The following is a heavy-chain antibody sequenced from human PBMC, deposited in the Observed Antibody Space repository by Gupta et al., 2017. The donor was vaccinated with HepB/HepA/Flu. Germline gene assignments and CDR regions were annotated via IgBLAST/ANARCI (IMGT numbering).Heavy chain of an antibody. CDR1: EFNFGGQW. CDR2: IKSDGSER. CDR3: TISLIS. J-gene: IGHJ5*02. Sequence: DVQLTESGGGLVQPGGSLRLSCTTAEFNFGGQWMDWVRQAPGKGLEWVANIKSDGSERYYVDSVKGRFTISRDNAKNLLYLQMNDLRAEDMGIYYCTISLISWGQGTLVTVSP. V-gene: IGHV3-7*01. D-gene: IGHD3-10*01.